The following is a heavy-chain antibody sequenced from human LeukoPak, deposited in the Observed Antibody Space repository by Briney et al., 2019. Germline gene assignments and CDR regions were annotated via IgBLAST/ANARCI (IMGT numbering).Heavy chain of an antibody. Sequence: GGSLRLSCAASGFTFSHHGMHWVRQAPGKGLEWVAFIRNDGSNDYYADSVKGRFTISRDNSKNNVYLQMHSLRVEDTSIYYCVRDSGSGSYYPIGSDYWGQGTLVTVSS. CDR2: IRNDGSND. CDR1: GFTFSHHG. V-gene: IGHV3-30*02. J-gene: IGHJ4*02. D-gene: IGHD1-26*01. CDR3: VRDSGSGSYYPIGSDY.